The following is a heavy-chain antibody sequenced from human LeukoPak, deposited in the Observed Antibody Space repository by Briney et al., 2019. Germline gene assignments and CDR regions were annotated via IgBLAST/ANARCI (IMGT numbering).Heavy chain of an antibody. J-gene: IGHJ5*01. CDR1: GYSFTNNW. CDR2: VYPGDSNT. CDR3: VRTPTCSSGSCYPNWFDS. V-gene: IGHV5-51*01. D-gene: IGHD2-15*01. Sequence: GESLKISCQGFGYSFTNNWIGWVRQMPGKGLEWMAIVYPGDSNTKYSPSFQGQVTISADKSISTAYLQWSRLKASDTAIYYCVRTPTCSSGSCYPNWFDSWGQGTLVTVSS.